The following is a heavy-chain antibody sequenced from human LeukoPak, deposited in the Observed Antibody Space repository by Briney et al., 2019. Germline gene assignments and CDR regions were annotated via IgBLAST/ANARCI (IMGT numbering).Heavy chain of an antibody. CDR2: TWYDGRNK. D-gene: IGHD3-10*01. J-gene: IGHJ4*02. CDR1: GITFNA. Sequence: PGTSLRLSCAASGITFNAIHWVRQAPGKGLEWVALTWYDGRNKYYADSVKGRFTISIDNSKNMVYLHMNSLRADDTAVYYCARELFGSGSCPYYGGQGTLVTVSS. V-gene: IGHV3-33*01. CDR3: ARELFGSGSCPYY.